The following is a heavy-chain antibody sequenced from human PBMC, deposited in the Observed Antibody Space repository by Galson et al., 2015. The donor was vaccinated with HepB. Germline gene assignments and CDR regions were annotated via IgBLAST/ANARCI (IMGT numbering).Heavy chain of an antibody. CDR1: GFTFSSYA. D-gene: IGHD6-13*01. CDR2: ISGSGGST. CDR3: AKDSLAAASFDY. V-gene: IGHV3-23*01. Sequence: PLRLSGAASGFTFSSYAMSWVRQAPGKGLEWVSAISGSGGSTYYADSVKGRFTISRDNSKNTLYLQMNSLRAEDTAVYYCAKDSLAAASFDYWGQGTLVTVSS. J-gene: IGHJ4*02.